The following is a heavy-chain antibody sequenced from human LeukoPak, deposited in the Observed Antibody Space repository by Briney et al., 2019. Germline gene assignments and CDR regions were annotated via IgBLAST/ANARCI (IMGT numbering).Heavy chain of an antibody. D-gene: IGHD3-22*01. CDR1: GLTFSSYA. J-gene: IGHJ4*02. CDR3: ARESAMMAVY. Sequence: PGRSLRLSCAASGLTFSSYAMHWVRQAPGKGLEWVAVISYDGSNKYYADSVKGRFTISRDNSKNTLYLQMNSLRAEDTAVYYCARESAMMAVYWGQGTLVTVSS. V-gene: IGHV3-30-3*01. CDR2: ISYDGSNK.